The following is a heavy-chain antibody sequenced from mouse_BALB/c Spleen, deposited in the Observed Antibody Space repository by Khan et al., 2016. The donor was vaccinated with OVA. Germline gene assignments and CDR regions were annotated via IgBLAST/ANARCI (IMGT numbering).Heavy chain of an antibody. CDR1: GYTFTNYG. V-gene: IGHV9-3-1*01. CDR2: INTYTGEP. J-gene: IGHJ1*01. Sequence: QIQLVQSGPELKKPGETVKISCKASGYTFTNYGMNWVKQAPGKGLKWMGWINTYTGEPTYADDFKGRFAFSLETSASTASLQINNLKNEDTATXFCARMKPCWYFDVWGAGTTVTVSS. CDR3: ARMKPCWYFDV.